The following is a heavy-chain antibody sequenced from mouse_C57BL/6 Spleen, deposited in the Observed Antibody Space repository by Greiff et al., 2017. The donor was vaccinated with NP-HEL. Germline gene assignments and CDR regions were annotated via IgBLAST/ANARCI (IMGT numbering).Heavy chain of an antibody. CDR3: ARGLYGRNYWDFEV. CDR2: INPSNGGT. D-gene: IGHD1-1*02. J-gene: IGHJ1*03. Sequence: QVQLQQPGTELVKPGASVKLSCKASGYTFTSYWMHWVKQRPGQGLEWIGNINPSNGGTNYNAKFKSKATLTVDKSSSTAYLQLSSLTSEDAAVYYCARGLYGRNYWDFEVWGTGTTVTVAS. V-gene: IGHV1-53*01. CDR1: GYTFTSYW.